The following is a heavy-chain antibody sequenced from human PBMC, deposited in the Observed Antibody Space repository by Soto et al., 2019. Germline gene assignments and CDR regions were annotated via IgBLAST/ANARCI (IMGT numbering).Heavy chain of an antibody. CDR3: ARGLILWFGEFSRRGGYYYYMDV. J-gene: IGHJ6*03. D-gene: IGHD3-10*01. Sequence: QVQLQQWGAGLLKPSETLSLTCAVYGGSFSGYQWTWIRQTPGKGLEWIGEINDSGNINYNPSLKSRVTILVDTAKKQISLKRSSVTAADTAVYYCARGLILWFGEFSRRGGYYYYMDVWGKGTSVTVSS. V-gene: IGHV4-34*01. CDR2: INDSGNI. CDR1: GGSFSGYQ.